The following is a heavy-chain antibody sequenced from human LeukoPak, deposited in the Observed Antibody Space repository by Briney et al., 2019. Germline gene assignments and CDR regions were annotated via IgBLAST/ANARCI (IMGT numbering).Heavy chain of an antibody. CDR1: GGTFSSYA. CDR2: IIPILGIA. Sequence: SVKVSCKASGGTFSSYAISWVRQAPGQGLEWMGRIIPILGIANYAQKFQGRVTITADKSTSTAYMELSSLRAEDTAVYYCAKGPRAVAGTQGYWGQGTLVTVTS. V-gene: IGHV1-69*04. D-gene: IGHD6-19*01. CDR3: AKGPRAVAGTQGY. J-gene: IGHJ4*02.